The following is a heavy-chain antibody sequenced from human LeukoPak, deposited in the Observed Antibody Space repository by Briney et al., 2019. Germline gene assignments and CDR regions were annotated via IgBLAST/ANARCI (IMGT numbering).Heavy chain of an antibody. V-gene: IGHV4-39*01. CDR1: GGSISSSNYY. CDR3: ASRWTYYFDY. Sequence: SETLSLTCTVSGGSISSSNYYWGWIREPPGNGLEWIGSIYSSGSTYYNPSLKSRVTISVDTSKNQFSLKLSSVTAADTAVYYCASRWTYYFDYWGQGTLVTVSS. D-gene: IGHD2-15*01. CDR2: IYSSGST. J-gene: IGHJ4*02.